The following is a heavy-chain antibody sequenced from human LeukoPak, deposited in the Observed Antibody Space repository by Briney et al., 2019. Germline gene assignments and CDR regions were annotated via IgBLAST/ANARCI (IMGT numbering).Heavy chain of an antibody. D-gene: IGHD3-3*01. CDR2: MNPNSGNT. J-gene: IGHJ4*02. V-gene: IGHV1-8*03. CDR1: GYTFTSYD. Sequence: ASVKVSCTASGYTFTSYDINWVRQATGQGREWMGWMNPNSGNTGYAQKFQGRVTITRNTSISTAYMELSSLRSEDTAVYYCARGSYDFWSGYAQSLFDYWGQGTLVTVSS. CDR3: ARGSYDFWSGYAQSLFDY.